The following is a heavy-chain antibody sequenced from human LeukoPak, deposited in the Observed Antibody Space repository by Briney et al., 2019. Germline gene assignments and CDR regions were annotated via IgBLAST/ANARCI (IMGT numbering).Heavy chain of an antibody. CDR2: IYTSGGT. CDR1: GGSINDYF. CDR3: ARLLTGIAVAGTYRWFDP. D-gene: IGHD6-19*01. J-gene: IGHJ5*02. Sequence: SETLSLTCTVSGGSINDYFWGWIRQPPGKGLDWIGYIYTSGGTNYNPSLKSRVTISVDTSKNQFSLKLSSVTAADTAVYYCARLLTGIAVAGTYRWFDPWGQGTLVTVSS. V-gene: IGHV4-4*09.